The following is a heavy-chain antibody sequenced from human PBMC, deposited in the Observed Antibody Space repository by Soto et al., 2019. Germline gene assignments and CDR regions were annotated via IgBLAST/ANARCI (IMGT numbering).Heavy chain of an antibody. CDR2: IYPGDSDT. CDR1: GYSFTSYW. V-gene: IGHV5-51*01. CDR3: ERHAEQQLVTGWFDP. D-gene: IGHD6-13*01. Sequence: GESLKISCKGSGYSFTSYWIGWVRQMPGKGLEWMGIIYPGDSDTRYSPSFQGQVTISADKSISTAYLQWSSLKASDTAMYYCERHAEQQLVTGWFDPWGQGTLVTVSS. J-gene: IGHJ5*02.